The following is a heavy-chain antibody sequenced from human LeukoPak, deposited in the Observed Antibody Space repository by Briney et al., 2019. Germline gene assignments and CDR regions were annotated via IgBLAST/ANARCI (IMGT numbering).Heavy chain of an antibody. J-gene: IGHJ6*02. CDR1: GGSISSSSYY. D-gene: IGHD3-3*01. CDR2: IYYSGST. V-gene: IGHV4-39*01. Sequence: SETLSLTCTVSGGSISSSSYYWGWIRQPPGKGLEWIGSIYYSGSTYYNPSLKSRDTISVDTSKNQFSLKLSSVTAADTAVYCCASPTDFGVYGMDVWGQGTTVTVSS. CDR3: ASPTDFGVYGMDV.